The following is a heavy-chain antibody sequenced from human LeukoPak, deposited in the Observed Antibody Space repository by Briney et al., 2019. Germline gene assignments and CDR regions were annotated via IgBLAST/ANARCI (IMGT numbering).Heavy chain of an antibody. V-gene: IGHV3-21*01. J-gene: IGHJ4*02. D-gene: IGHD3-22*01. CDR2: ISSSSSYI. CDR1: GFTFSTYS. CDR3: ARFHSSKYPPYYFDY. Sequence: GGSLRLSCGASGFTFSTYSMNRVRQAPGKGLEWVSSISSSSSYIYYADSVKGRFTISRDNAKNSLYLQMNSLRAEDTAVYYCARFHSSKYPPYYFDYWGQGTLVTVSS.